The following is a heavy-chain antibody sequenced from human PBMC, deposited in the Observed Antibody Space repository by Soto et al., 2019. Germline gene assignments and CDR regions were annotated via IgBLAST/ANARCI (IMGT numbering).Heavy chain of an antibody. CDR1: GGSFSGYY. Sequence: SETLSLTCAVYGGSFSGYYWSWIRQPPGKGLEWIGEINHSGSTNYNPSLKSRVTISVDTSKNQFSLKLSSVTTADTAVYYCARVDIVVVVAATRNWFDPWGQGTLVTISS. J-gene: IGHJ5*02. CDR3: ARVDIVVVVAATRNWFDP. V-gene: IGHV4-34*01. CDR2: INHSGST. D-gene: IGHD2-15*01.